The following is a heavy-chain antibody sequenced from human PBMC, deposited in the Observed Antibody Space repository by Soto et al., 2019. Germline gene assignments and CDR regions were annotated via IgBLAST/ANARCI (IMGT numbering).Heavy chain of an antibody. Sequence: QITLKESGPTLVKPTQTLTLTCTFSGFSLSADGVGVGWIRQPPGKALEWLALIYWDDDKRYRPSLKSRLTITKHTSKNQVVLTMTNMDPVDTATYYCAHAYGGTSWPNDAFDVWGQGTVVTVSS. J-gene: IGHJ3*01. CDR3: AHAYGGTSWPNDAFDV. CDR1: GFSLSADGVG. D-gene: IGHD2-2*01. V-gene: IGHV2-5*02. CDR2: IYWDDDK.